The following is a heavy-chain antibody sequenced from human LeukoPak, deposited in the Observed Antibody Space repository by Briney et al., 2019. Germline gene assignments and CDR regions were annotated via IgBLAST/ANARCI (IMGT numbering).Heavy chain of an antibody. CDR3: TTPPPGDGYNSGY. CDR1: GFTFSNAW. V-gene: IGHV3-15*01. J-gene: IGHJ4*02. Sequence: GGSLRLSCAASGFTFSNAWMSWVRQAPGKGLEWVGRIKSKTDGGTTDYAAPVKGRFTISRDDSKNTLYLQMNSLKTEDTAVYYCTTPPPGDGYNSGYWGQGTLVTVSS. D-gene: IGHD5-24*01. CDR2: IKSKTDGGTT.